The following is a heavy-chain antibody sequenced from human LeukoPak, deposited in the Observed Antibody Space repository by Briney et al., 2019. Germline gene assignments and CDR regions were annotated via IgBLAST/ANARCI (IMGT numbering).Heavy chain of an antibody. Sequence: GGSLRLSRAASGFTFSSYGMNWVRQAPGKGLEWVSYISSSSSNIYYADSVKGRFTISRDNAKNSLYLQMNSLRAEDTAVYYCASYSSGLRFWGQGTLVTVSS. D-gene: IGHD3-22*01. CDR2: ISSSSSNI. V-gene: IGHV3-48*01. CDR1: GFTFSSYG. CDR3: ASYSSGLRF. J-gene: IGHJ4*02.